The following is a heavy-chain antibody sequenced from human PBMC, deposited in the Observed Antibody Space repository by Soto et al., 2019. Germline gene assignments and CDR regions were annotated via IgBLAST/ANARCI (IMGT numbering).Heavy chain of an antibody. D-gene: IGHD4-17*01. V-gene: IGHV4-31*03. Sequence: SETLSLTCTVSGGSISSGGYYWSWIRQHPGKGLEWIGYIYYSGSTYYNPSLKSRVTISVDTSKNQFSLKLRSVTAADTAVYFCARLNGDLMSFDYWGQGTPVTVS. J-gene: IGHJ4*02. CDR1: GGSISSGGYY. CDR2: IYYSGST. CDR3: ARLNGDLMSFDY.